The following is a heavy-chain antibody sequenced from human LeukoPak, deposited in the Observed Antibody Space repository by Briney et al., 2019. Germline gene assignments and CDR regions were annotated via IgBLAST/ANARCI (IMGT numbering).Heavy chain of an antibody. V-gene: IGHV1-3*03. CDR3: AREARLVGYDWRGNAFDI. Sequence: ASVKVSCKASGYTFTGYYMHWVRQAPGQRLEWMGWINAGNGNTKYSQEFQGRVTITRDTSASTAYMELSSLRSEDMAVYYCAREARLVGYDWRGNAFDIWGQGTMVAVSS. CDR2: INAGNGNT. J-gene: IGHJ3*02. D-gene: IGHD5-12*01. CDR1: GYTFTGYY.